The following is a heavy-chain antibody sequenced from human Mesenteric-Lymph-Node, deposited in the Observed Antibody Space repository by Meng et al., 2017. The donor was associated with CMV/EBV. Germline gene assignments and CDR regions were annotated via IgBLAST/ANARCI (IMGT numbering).Heavy chain of an antibody. V-gene: IGHV3-66*02. Sequence: GESLKISCAASGFTVNGNYMSWVRQAPGKGLEWVSIIHSGGSTYYVDSVKGRFTISRDNSKNTLYLQMDSLRAEDTAVYYCARVRVNTSMVLHYSIMDVWGQGTTVTVSS. CDR1: GFTVNGNY. CDR2: IHSGGST. D-gene: IGHD5-18*01. CDR3: ARVRVNTSMVLHYSIMDV. J-gene: IGHJ6*02.